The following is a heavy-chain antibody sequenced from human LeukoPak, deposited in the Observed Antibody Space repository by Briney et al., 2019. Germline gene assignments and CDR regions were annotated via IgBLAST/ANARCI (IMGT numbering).Heavy chain of an antibody. CDR2: ISWNSADI. J-gene: IGHJ4*02. CDR1: GFTFHNSA. Sequence: GGSLRLSCAASGFTFHNSAMHWVRHAPGKGLEWVSVISWNSADIAYADSVKGRFTISRDNAKNSLYLQMNSLRPEDTALYYCAKGGTSDYGAYWGQGTLVIVSS. V-gene: IGHV3-9*01. CDR3: AKGGTSDYGAY. D-gene: IGHD4-17*01.